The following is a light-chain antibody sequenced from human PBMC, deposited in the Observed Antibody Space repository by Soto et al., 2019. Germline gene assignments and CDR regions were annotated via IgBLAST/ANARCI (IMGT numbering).Light chain of an antibody. J-gene: IGKJ2*01. CDR2: GAS. Sequence: EIVLTQSPGTLSLSPGERATLSCRASQTVSSSNLAWYQQKPGQAPRLLIYGASSRATGITDRLSGSGSGTDFTLTISRLEPEDFAVYYCQQYGTSPYTFGQGTKLEIK. CDR3: QQYGTSPYT. CDR1: QTVSSSN. V-gene: IGKV3-20*01.